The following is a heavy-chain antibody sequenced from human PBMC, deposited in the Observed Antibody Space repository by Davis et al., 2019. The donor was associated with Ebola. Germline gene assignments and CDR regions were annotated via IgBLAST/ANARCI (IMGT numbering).Heavy chain of an antibody. CDR3: ARLVWGFGGWFDP. CDR2: IYYSGST. CDR1: GGSISSYY. D-gene: IGHD3-10*01. V-gene: IGHV4-59*08. J-gene: IGHJ5*02. Sequence: SETLSLTCTVSGGSISSYYWSWIRQPPGKGLEWIGYIYYSGSTNYNPSLKSRVTISVDTSKNQFSLKLSSVTAADTAVYYCARLVWGFGGWFDPWGQGTLVTVSS.